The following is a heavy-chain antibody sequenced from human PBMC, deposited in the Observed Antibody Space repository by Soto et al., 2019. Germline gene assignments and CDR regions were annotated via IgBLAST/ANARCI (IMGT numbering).Heavy chain of an antibody. CDR1: GGAFSNYA. V-gene: IGHV1-69*04. J-gene: IGHJ4*02. Sequence: GASVKVSCKLSGGAFSNYAISWMRQAPGQGLEWMGRIIPILDITNYAQKFQGRVTMTADTSTTTAYLELSSLRSEDTAVYYCATGDSSSWYDYWGQGTLVTVSS. CDR2: IIPILDIT. CDR3: ATGDSSSWYDY. D-gene: IGHD6-13*01.